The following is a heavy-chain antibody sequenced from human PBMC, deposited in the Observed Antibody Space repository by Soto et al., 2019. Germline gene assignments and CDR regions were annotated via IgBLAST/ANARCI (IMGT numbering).Heavy chain of an antibody. Sequence: ASVKVSCKASGYTFTNYGITWVRQAPGQGLEWMGWISAYNGNTNYAQKLQGRVTMTTDTSTSTAYMELRSLRSDDTAVYYCARDSYYYDSSGPWGQGTLVTVSS. D-gene: IGHD3-22*01. CDR1: GYTFTNYG. CDR3: ARDSYYYDSSGP. V-gene: IGHV1-18*01. J-gene: IGHJ5*02. CDR2: ISAYNGNT.